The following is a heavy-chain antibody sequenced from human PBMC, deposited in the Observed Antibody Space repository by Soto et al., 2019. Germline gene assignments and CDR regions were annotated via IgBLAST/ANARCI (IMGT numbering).Heavy chain of an antibody. J-gene: IGHJ4*02. CDR1: GFTFSNYW. Sequence: EVQLVESGGGLVQPGGSRRLSCAASGFTFSNYWMSWVRQAPGQGLEWVANIKHDGTEKYYVDSVKGRFTISRDNAKNSLYLQINSLRAEDTAVYYCARARDFWSTYFDSWGQGTLVTVSS. CDR3: ARARDFWSTYFDS. CDR2: IKHDGTEK. D-gene: IGHD3-3*01. V-gene: IGHV3-7*03.